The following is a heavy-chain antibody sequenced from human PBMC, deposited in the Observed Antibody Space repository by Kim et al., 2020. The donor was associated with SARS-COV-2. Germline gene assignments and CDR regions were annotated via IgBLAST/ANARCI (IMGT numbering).Heavy chain of an antibody. V-gene: IGHV5-10-1*01. J-gene: IGHJ4*02. Sequence: YTNSSPSFQGHVTISADKSISTAYLQWSSLKASDTAMYYCARHTTPFWENWGQGTLVTVSS. CDR2: YT. D-gene: IGHD3-3*02. CDR3: ARHTTPFWEN.